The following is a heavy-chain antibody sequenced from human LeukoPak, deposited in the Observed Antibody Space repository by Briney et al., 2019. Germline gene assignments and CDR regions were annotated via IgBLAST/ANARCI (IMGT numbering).Heavy chain of an antibody. CDR1: GLTFSMPP. D-gene: IGHD2-21*01. CDR3: AKAPVTSCRGAYCYPFDY. Sequence: AGGSLRLSCAASGLTFSMPPMDWVRQAPGKGLEWVSAISSTDAGTYHADSVRGRFTISRDSSKNTLYLQMNSLRAEDAAVYYCAKAPVTSCRGAYCYPFDYWGQGTLVTVSS. V-gene: IGHV3-23*01. CDR2: ISSTDAGT. J-gene: IGHJ4*02.